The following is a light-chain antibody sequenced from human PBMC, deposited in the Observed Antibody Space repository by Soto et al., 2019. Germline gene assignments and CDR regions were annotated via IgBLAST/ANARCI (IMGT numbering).Light chain of an antibody. J-gene: IGKJ3*01. CDR3: QHRTDSLT. CDR2: DAS. V-gene: IGKV3-11*01. CDR1: QSVSSY. Sequence: EIVLTQSPATLSLSPGERATLSCRASQSVSSYLAWYQQKPGQAPRLLIYDASNRAAGIPARFSGSGSGTDFTLTIISLAPEDFGVYYCQHRTDSLTFGPGTKVDIK.